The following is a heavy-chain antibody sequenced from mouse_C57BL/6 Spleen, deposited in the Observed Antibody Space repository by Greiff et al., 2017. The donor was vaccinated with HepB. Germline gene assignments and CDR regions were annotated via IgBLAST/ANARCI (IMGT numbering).Heavy chain of an antibody. CDR1: GYTFTSYW. J-gene: IGHJ4*01. Sequence: VKLQQPGAELVMPGASVKLSCKASGYTFTSYWMHWVKQRPGQGLEWIGEIDPSDSYTNYNQKFKGKSTLTVDKSSSTAYMQLSSLTSEDSAVYYCARRYSNYAMDYWGQGTSVTVSS. CDR2: IDPSDSYT. D-gene: IGHD2-5*01. V-gene: IGHV1-69*01. CDR3: ARRYSNYAMDY.